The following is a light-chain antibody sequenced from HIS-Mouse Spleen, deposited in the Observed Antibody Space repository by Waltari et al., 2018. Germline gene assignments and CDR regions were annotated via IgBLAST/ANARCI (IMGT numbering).Light chain of an antibody. Sequence: SYVLTQPPSVSVAPGKTARITCGGNHIGSKSVHWYQQKPGQAPVLVVYDDSHRPSGSPERFSGSNSGNTATLTISRVEAGDEADYYCQVWDSSSDHVVFGGGTKLTVL. V-gene: IGLV3-21*03. J-gene: IGLJ2*01. CDR2: DDS. CDR3: QVWDSSSDHVV. CDR1: HIGSKS.